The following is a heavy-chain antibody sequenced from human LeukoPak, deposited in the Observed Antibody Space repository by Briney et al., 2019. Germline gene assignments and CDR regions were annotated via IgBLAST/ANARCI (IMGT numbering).Heavy chain of an antibody. Sequence: SETPSLTCAVYGGSFSGYYWSWIRQPPGKGLEWIGEINHSGSTNYNPSLKSRVTISVDTSKNQFSLKLSPVTAADTAVYYCARARGLVTTASDYWGQGTLVTVSS. J-gene: IGHJ4*02. V-gene: IGHV4-34*01. CDR2: INHSGST. CDR3: ARARGLVTTASDY. CDR1: GGSFSGYY. D-gene: IGHD2-21*02.